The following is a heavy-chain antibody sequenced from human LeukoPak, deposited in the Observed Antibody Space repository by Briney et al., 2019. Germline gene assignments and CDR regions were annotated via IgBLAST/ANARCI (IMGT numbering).Heavy chain of an antibody. CDR2: ISSSSGSI. V-gene: IGHV3-21*06. J-gene: IGHJ4*02. CDR1: GFNFSIYT. CDR3: AILRGYSGYGFDY. D-gene: IGHD5-12*01. Sequence: GGSLRLSCAGSGFNFSIYTMNWVRKAPGKGLEWVSSISSSSGSIYYADSVKGPFTVSRDNAKNSLFLQMNSLRAEYTAVYYCAILRGYSGYGFDYWGQGNLVTVSS.